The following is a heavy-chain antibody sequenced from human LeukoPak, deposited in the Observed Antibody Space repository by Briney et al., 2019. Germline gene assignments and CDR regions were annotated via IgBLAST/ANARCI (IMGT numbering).Heavy chain of an antibody. V-gene: IGHV5-51*01. CDR1: GYSFSNYW. Sequence: RGESLKISCKASGYSFSNYWIAWVRQVPGKGLEWMGIIYPADSDTRYSPSFQGQVTISADKSISTAYLQWSSLKASDTAMYYCARHYSSSSPFDYWGQGTLVTVSS. CDR3: ARHYSSSSPFDY. D-gene: IGHD6-6*01. J-gene: IGHJ4*02. CDR2: IYPADSDT.